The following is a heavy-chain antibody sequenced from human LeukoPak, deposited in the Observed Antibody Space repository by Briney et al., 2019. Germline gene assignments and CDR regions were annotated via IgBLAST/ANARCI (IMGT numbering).Heavy chain of an antibody. Sequence: GESLKISCTGSGYSFTSYWIGWVRQMPGKGLEWMGIIYPADSDTRISPSFEGQVTISADRSITTAYLQWNTLQASDTAIYYCARHNNWAFDYWDRGTLLTVSS. CDR2: IYPADSDT. J-gene: IGHJ4*02. CDR1: GYSFTSYW. CDR3: ARHNNWAFDY. V-gene: IGHV5-51*01. D-gene: IGHD1-20*01.